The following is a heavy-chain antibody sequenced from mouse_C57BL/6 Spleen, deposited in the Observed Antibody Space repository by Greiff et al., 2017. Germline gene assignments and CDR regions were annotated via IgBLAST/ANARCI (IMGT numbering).Heavy chain of an antibody. CDR3: SRYYYGNYDAIDY. CDR1: GYTFTSYD. V-gene: IGHV1-85*01. Sequence: QVQLQQSGPELVKPGASVKLSCKASGYTFTSYDINWVKQRPGQGLEWIGWIYPRDGSTKYNEKFNGKATLTVDTSSSTAYSELHSMTAEDSAVYYCSRYYYGNYDAIDYGGQGTAVTVSS. CDR2: IYPRDGST. D-gene: IGHD2-1*01. J-gene: IGHJ4*01.